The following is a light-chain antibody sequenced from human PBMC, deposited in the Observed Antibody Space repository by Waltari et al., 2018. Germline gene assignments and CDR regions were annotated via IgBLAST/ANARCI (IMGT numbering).Light chain of an antibody. Sequence: TQSPGTLSLSPGERATLSCRASQSVSSNSLAWYQQKPGQAPRLLIYGASSRATGIPDRFSGSGSGTDFTLTITRLEPEDFAVYYCQHYGNSPKTFGQGTKVEIK. CDR2: GAS. J-gene: IGKJ1*01. CDR3: QHYGNSPKT. V-gene: IGKV3-20*01. CDR1: QSVSSNS.